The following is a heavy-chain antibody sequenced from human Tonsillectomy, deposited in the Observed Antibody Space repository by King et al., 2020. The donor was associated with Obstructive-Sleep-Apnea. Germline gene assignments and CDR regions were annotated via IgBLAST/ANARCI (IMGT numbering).Heavy chain of an antibody. CDR3: ARDFTMITFGGIIVD. Sequence: VQLVESGGGVVQPGRSLRLSCAGSGFTFSNYAMHWVRQAPGKGLEWVAVISYDGRNKYYADSVKRRFTFSRDTSKNTLYLQMNSLRAEDTAVYYCARDFTMITFGGIIVDWGQGTLVTVSS. J-gene: IGHJ4*02. CDR1: GFTFSNYA. V-gene: IGHV3-30*04. D-gene: IGHD3-16*02. CDR2: ISYDGRNK.